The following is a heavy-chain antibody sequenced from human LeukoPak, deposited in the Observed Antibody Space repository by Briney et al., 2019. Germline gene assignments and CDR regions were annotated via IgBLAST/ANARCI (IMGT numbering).Heavy chain of an antibody. Sequence: ASVKVSCKVSGYTFTSYDINWVRQATGQGLEWMGWMNPSSNVTVYAQKFEGRVTMTGNTFISTAFMELSSLRSEDTAVYYCARGDSSQLWLRELFSHGMDVWGQGTTVTVSS. J-gene: IGHJ6*02. D-gene: IGHD5-18*01. CDR2: MNPSSNVT. CDR1: GYTFTSYD. V-gene: IGHV1-8*01. CDR3: ARGDSSQLWLRELFSHGMDV.